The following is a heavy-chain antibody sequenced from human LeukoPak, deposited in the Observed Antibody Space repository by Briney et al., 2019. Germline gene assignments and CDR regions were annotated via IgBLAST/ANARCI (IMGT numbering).Heavy chain of an antibody. CDR2: LGPTSSTI. J-gene: IGHJ4*02. Sequence: GGSLRLSCAASGFIFSSYSMNWVRQAPGKGLERVSYLGPTSSTISYADSVRGRFTISRDNAKNSLYLQMDSLRAEDTALYYCARDRARYSSSWYFDYWGQGTLVAVSS. CDR3: ARDRARYSSSWYFDY. V-gene: IGHV3-48*01. CDR1: GFIFSSYS. D-gene: IGHD6-13*01.